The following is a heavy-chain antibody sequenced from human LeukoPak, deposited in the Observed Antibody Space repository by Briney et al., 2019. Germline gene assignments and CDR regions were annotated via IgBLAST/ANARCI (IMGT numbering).Heavy chain of an antibody. Sequence: PGGSLRLSCAASGFTFSDYYMSWVRQAPGKGLEWVSYISLSGSTVYYADSVKGRFTISRDNAKNSLYLQMNSLRAEDTAVYYCARDFTHTAVVIYYYGLGVWGQGTTVTVSS. CDR2: ISLSGSTV. CDR3: ARDFTHTAVVIYYYGLGV. CDR1: GFTFSDYY. J-gene: IGHJ6*02. V-gene: IGHV3-11*01. D-gene: IGHD5-18*01.